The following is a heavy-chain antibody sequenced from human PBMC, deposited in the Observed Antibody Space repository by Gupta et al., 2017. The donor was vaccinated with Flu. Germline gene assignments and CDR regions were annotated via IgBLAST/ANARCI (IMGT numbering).Heavy chain of an antibody. J-gene: IGHJ6*02. V-gene: IGHV4-4*02. D-gene: IGHD2-15*01. Sequence: QVQLQESGPGLAQPSGTLSLTCAVPGDSISSSNWWSWVRQPQGKGLEGIGEIYHSGGTNYNPSLKSRVTMSKDKSKNQFSLILTTVTAADTAVYYCARDGELCSGGTGSADVWGQGIMVTVAS. CDR3: ARDGELCSGGTGSADV. CDR2: IYHSGGT. CDR1: GDSISSSNW.